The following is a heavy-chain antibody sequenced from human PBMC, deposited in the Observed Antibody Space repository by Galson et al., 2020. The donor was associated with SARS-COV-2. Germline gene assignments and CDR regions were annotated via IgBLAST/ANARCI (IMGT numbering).Heavy chain of an antibody. D-gene: IGHD3-9*01. CDR3: ARRGTYPSFDDY. CDR1: GSTLTNYG. Sequence: ASVKVSCKASGSTLTNYGISWVRQAPGQGLEWMGWISSYNGNTNYAQKFQGRVTMTTDTSTSTAYMELRSLRSDDTAVYYCARRGTYPSFDDYWGQGTLVTVSS. CDR2: ISSYNGNT. J-gene: IGHJ4*02. V-gene: IGHV1-18*01.